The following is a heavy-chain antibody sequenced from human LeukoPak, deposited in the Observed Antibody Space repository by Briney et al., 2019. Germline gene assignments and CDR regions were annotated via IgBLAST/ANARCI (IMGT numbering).Heavy chain of an antibody. J-gene: IGHJ4*02. D-gene: IGHD6-13*01. Sequence: GGSLRLSCAASGFTFSSYSLGWVRQAPGKGLEWVSSISGSIANTYYADSVKGRFTISRDNSKNTLYLQMNSLRTEDTAVYYCARGEVGHSSRWYLDYWGQGILVTVSS. CDR2: ISGSIANT. CDR3: ARGEVGHSSRWYLDY. V-gene: IGHV3-23*01. CDR1: GFTFSSYS.